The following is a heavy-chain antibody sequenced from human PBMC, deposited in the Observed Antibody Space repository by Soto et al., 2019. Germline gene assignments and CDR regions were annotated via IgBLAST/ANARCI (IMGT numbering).Heavy chain of an antibody. D-gene: IGHD2-2*01. Sequence: SGFNFDNSYRGWVRQAPGKGLEWVAILYSGGKSYYAESVRGRFTISRDISKNTLDLQMNRLTADDTAVYYCSKNNVAPAFVGFDYWGPGTLVTVSS. CDR3: SKNNVAPAFVGFDY. CDR1: GFNFDNSY. CDR2: LYSGGKS. V-gene: IGHV3-53*01. J-gene: IGHJ4*02.